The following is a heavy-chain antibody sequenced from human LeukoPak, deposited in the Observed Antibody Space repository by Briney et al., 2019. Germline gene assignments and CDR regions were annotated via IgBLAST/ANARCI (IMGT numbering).Heavy chain of an antibody. J-gene: IGHJ5*02. Sequence: GGSLRLSCTASGFTFGDYVMSWVRQAPGKGLEWVSAISGSGGSTYYADSVKGRFTISRDNSKNTLYLQMNSLRAEDTAVYYCARYLWFGTFDPWGQGTLVTVSS. CDR1: GFTFGDYV. CDR2: ISGSGGST. V-gene: IGHV3-23*01. CDR3: ARYLWFGTFDP. D-gene: IGHD3-10*01.